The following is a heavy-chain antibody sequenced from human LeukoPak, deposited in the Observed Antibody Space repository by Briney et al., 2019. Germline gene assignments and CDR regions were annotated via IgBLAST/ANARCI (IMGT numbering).Heavy chain of an antibody. J-gene: IGHJ4*02. CDR3: ASEIGLQLYYFDY. Sequence: SSVKVSSKASGGTFSSYAISWVRQAPGQGLEWMGRIIPIFGTANYAQKFQGRVTITTDESTSTAYMELSSLRSEDTAVYYCASEIGLQLYYFDYWGQGTLVTVSS. CDR1: GGTFSSYA. CDR2: IIPIFGTA. D-gene: IGHD5-18*01. V-gene: IGHV1-69*05.